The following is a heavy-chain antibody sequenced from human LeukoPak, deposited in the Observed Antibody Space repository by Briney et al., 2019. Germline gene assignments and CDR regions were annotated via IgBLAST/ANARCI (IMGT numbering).Heavy chain of an antibody. Sequence: SETLSLTCTVPGGSISSYYWSWIRQPPGKGLEWIGYIYYSGSNNYNPSLKSRVTISVDTSKNQFSLKLSSVTAADTAVYYCARGGNGDYDYWGQGTLVTVSS. V-gene: IGHV4-59*01. CDR3: ARGGNGDYDY. J-gene: IGHJ4*02. CDR2: IYYSGSN. D-gene: IGHD1-1*01. CDR1: GGSISSYY.